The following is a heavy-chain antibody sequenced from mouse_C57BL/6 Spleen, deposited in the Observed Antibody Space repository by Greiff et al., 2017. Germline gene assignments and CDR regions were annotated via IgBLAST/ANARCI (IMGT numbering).Heavy chain of an antibody. CDR1: GFTFSDYG. CDR2: ISSGSSTI. D-gene: IGHD1-1*01. V-gene: IGHV5-17*01. J-gene: IGHJ2*01. Sequence: EVKVVESGGGLVKPGGSLKLSCAASGFTFSDYGMHWVRQAPEKGLEWVAYISSGSSTIYYADTVKGRFTISRDNAKNTLFLQMTSLRSEDTAVYYCAKGGSSRYYFDYWGQGTTLTVSS. CDR3: AKGGSSRYYFDY.